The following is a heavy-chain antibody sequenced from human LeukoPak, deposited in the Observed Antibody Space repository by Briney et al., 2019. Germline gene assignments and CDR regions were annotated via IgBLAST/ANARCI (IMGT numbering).Heavy chain of an antibody. CDR2: ISGSGGST. CDR1: GFTFSSCA. Sequence: GGSLRLSCAASGFTFSSCAMSWVRQAPGKGLEWVSAISGSGGSTYYADSVKGRFTISRDNAKNSLYLQMNSLRAEDTAVYYRARSPDGFDYWGQGTLVTVSS. J-gene: IGHJ4*02. CDR3: ARSPDGFDY. V-gene: IGHV3-23*01.